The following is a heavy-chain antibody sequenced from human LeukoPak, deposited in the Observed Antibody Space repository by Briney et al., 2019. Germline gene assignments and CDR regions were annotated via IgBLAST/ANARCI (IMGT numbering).Heavy chain of an antibody. CDR1: GGSISSGGYY. CDR2: IYHSGST. CDR3: ARFEIGWGYGSGSYLSSAFDI. V-gene: IGHV4-30-2*02. D-gene: IGHD3-10*01. J-gene: IGHJ3*02. Sequence: SETLSLTCTVSGGSISSGGYYWSWIRQTPGKGLEWIGYIYHSGSTYYNPSLKSRVTISVDRSKNQFSLKLSSVTAADTAVYYCARFEIGWGYGSGSYLSSAFDICGQGTMVTVSS.